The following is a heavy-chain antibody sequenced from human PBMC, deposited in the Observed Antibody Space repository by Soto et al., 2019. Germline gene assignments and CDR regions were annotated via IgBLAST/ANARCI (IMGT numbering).Heavy chain of an antibody. CDR3: ARVSLKGGYYVVDY. V-gene: IGHV3-7*04. J-gene: IGHJ4*02. CDR2: IKPDGSEK. D-gene: IGHD3-10*02. Sequence: EVHLVESGGGLVKPGGSLRLSCAGSGFSFETYWMSWVRQAPGKGLEGVANIKPDGSEKNDVDSVMGRFTISRDNANNYLILQVNTPRADDTAVYYSARVSLKGGYYVVDYWGQGTLVTVSS. CDR1: GFSFETYW.